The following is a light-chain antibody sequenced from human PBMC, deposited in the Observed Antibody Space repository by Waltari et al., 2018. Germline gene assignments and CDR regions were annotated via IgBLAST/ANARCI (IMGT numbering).Light chain of an antibody. Sequence: QLLLTQSPSASASLGASVKLTCTVSSGHSNYAIAWHQQHPQKGPGYLMKVNSDGSNIKGDGIPDRFSGSSSGAERYLIISSLQAEDEADYYCQTGGFGIWVFGGGTTLTVL. CDR1: SGHSNYA. CDR2: VNSDGSN. CDR3: QTGGFGIWV. V-gene: IGLV4-69*01. J-gene: IGLJ3*02.